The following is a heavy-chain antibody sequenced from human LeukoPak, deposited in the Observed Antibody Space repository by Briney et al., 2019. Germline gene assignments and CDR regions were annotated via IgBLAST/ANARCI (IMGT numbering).Heavy chain of an antibody. CDR1: GYTFTNYG. J-gene: IGHJ3*02. CDR3: ARDGGGPGDAFDI. Sequence: ASVKVSCKASGYTFTNYGLSWVRQAPGQGLEWMGWTSGYNGNTNYAQRLQGRVTLTTDTSTNTAYMELTSLRSDDTAVYYCARDGGGPGDAFDIWGQGTMVTVSS. CDR2: TSGYNGNT. V-gene: IGHV1-18*01. D-gene: IGHD2-15*01.